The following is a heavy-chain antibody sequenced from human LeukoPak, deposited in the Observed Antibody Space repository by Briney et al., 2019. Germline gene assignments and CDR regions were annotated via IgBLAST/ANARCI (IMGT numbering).Heavy chain of an antibody. V-gene: IGHV1-2*02. J-gene: IGHJ4*02. CDR3: ARDGMATTQTSDFDY. D-gene: IGHD5-24*01. CDR2: INPNSGGT. Sequence: ASVKVSCKASGYTFTGYYMHWVRQAPGQGLEWMGWINPNSGGTNYARKFQGRVTMTRDTSISTAYMELSRLRSDDTAVYYCARDGMATTQTSDFDYWGQGTLVTVSS. CDR1: GYTFTGYY.